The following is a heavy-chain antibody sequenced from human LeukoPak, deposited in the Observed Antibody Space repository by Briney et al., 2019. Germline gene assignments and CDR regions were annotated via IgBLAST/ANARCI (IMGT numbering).Heavy chain of an antibody. J-gene: IGHJ4*02. Sequence: GGSLRLSCAASGFTFEAYAMHWVCQAPGKGLEWVSLIGGDGDNTYYAGSVKGRFTISRDNSKNSLYLQMNSLRTEDTALYYCAKGGSWYRLDYWGQGTLVTVSS. V-gene: IGHV3-43*02. CDR1: GFTFEAYA. CDR2: IGGDGDNT. CDR3: AKGGSWYRLDY. D-gene: IGHD6-13*01.